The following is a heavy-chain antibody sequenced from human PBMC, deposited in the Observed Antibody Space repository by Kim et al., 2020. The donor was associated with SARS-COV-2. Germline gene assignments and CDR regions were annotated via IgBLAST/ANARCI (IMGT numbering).Heavy chain of an antibody. V-gene: IGHV4-34*01. D-gene: IGHD6-19*01. CDR3: ARGLEGYSSGWYDY. Sequence: SETLSLTCAVYGGSFSGYYWSWIRQPPGKGLEWIGEINHSGSTNYNPSLKSRVTISVDTSKNQFSLKLSSVTAADTAVYYCARGLEGYSSGWYDYWGQGTLVTVSS. CDR2: INHSGST. J-gene: IGHJ4*02. CDR1: GGSFSGYY.